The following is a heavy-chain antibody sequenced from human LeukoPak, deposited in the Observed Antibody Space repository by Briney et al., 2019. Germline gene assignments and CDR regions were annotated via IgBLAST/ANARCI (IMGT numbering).Heavy chain of an antibody. CDR2: IGGIGAST. CDR3: AKAAYGDYVNWFDP. J-gene: IGHJ5*02. Sequence: GGSLRLSCAASGFTFSSYAMNWVRQAPGKGLEWVSSIGGIGASTYYADSVKGRFTISRDISKNTLYLQMNSLRAEDTALYYCAKAAYGDYVNWFDPWGQGILVIVSS. CDR1: GFTFSSYA. V-gene: IGHV3-23*01. D-gene: IGHD4-17*01.